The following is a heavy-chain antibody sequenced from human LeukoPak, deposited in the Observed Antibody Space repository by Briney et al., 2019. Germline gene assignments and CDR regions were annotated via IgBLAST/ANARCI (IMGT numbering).Heavy chain of an antibody. D-gene: IGHD3-10*01. J-gene: IGHJ4*02. Sequence: ASVKVSCKASGYTFTGYYMHWVRRAPGQGLEWMGWINPNSGGTNYAQKFQGRVTMTRDTSISTAYMELSRLRSDDTAVYYCARAPGTMVRGVIDYWGQGTLVTVSS. CDR1: GYTFTGYY. CDR3: ARAPGTMVRGVIDY. V-gene: IGHV1-2*02. CDR2: INPNSGGT.